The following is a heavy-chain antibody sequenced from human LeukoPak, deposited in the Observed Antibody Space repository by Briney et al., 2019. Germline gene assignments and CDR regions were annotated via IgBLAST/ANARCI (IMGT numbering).Heavy chain of an antibody. CDR2: IYYSGST. V-gene: IGHV4-39*07. J-gene: IGHJ4*02. D-gene: IGHD6-6*01. CDR3: AREGKQLDADY. Sequence: SETLSLTCTVSGGSISSSSYYWGWIRQPPGKGLEWIGSIYYSGSTYYNPSLKSRVTISVDTSKNQFSLKLSSVTAADTAVYYCAREGKQLDADYWGQGTLITVSS. CDR1: GGSISSSSYY.